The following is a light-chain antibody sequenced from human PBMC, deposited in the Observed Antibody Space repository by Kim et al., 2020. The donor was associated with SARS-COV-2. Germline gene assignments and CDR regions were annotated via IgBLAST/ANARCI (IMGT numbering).Light chain of an antibody. CDR2: DVS. CDR3: QQYSNWPPET. J-gene: IGKJ2*01. CDR1: QSISNN. V-gene: IGKV3-15*01. Sequence: EIVMTQSPATLSVSLGERATLSCRASQSISNNSAWYQQKPGQAPRLLIYDVSTRATGIPPRFSGSGSGTEFTLTISSLQSEDFAVYYCQQYSNWPPETFGQGTKLEI.